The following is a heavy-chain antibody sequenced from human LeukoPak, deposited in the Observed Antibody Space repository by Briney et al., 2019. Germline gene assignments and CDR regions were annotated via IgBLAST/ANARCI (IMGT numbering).Heavy chain of an antibody. D-gene: IGHD6-19*01. CDR1: GGTFSSYA. CDR2: IIPIFGAA. V-gene: IGHV1-69*05. CDR3: AREKSYSSGWYYFDY. Sequence: GSSVKVSCKASGGTFSSYAISWVRQAPGQGLEWMGGIIPIFGAANYVQKFQGRVTITTEQFTSTAYMALSSLRSEDTAVYYCAREKSYSSGWYYFDYWGQGTLVTVSS. J-gene: IGHJ4*02.